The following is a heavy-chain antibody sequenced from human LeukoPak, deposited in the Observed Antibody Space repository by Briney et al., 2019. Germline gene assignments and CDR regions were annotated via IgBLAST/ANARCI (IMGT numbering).Heavy chain of an antibody. CDR3: ARDGVPEDGRAYYGMDV. J-gene: IGHJ6*02. D-gene: IGHD6-13*01. Sequence: GGSLTLSCAASGGTVTSKYLNWVRQAPGKGLEWVSVIYRGGRTYYAPSVKGRFTISRDNSKNTLFLKMNALSAADTAVYYCARDGVPEDGRAYYGMDVWGQGTTVTVSS. V-gene: IGHV3-66*01. CDR2: IYRGGRT. CDR1: GGTVTSKY.